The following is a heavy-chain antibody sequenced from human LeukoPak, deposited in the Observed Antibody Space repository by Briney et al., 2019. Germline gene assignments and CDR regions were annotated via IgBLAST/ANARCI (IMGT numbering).Heavy chain of an antibody. V-gene: IGHV3-53*04. D-gene: IGHD5/OR15-5a*01. CDR1: GFSVSGNY. CDR3: ASGSRFDY. CDR2: IYSGGSI. Sequence: PGGSLRLSCAASGFSVSGNYMSWVRQAPGKGLEWVSVIYSGGSIYYADSVKGRFTISRHNSENTLYLQMNSLRPEDTAVYYCASGSRFDYWGQGTLVTVSS. J-gene: IGHJ4*02.